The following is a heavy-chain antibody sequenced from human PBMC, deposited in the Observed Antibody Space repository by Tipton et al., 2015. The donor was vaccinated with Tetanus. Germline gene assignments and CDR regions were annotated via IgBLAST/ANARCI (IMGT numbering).Heavy chain of an antibody. V-gene: IGHV5-51*01. CDR3: ARRLGPYTGDQVWHFDL. Sequence: QLVQSGAEAKKPGESLKISCRGSGYSFSSYWIAWVRQVPGKGLEWMGIFFPGDSESRYSPSFQGQVTFSADRPINTAYLQWSSLKASDTATYYCARRLGPYTGDQVWHFDLWGRGTLVTVSS. CDR1: GYSFSSYW. CDR2: FFPGDSES. J-gene: IGHJ2*01. D-gene: IGHD7-27*01.